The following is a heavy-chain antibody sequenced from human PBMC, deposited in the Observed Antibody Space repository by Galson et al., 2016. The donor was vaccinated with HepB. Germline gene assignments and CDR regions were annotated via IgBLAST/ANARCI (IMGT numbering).Heavy chain of an antibody. CDR3: ARDRHYYDSSLDY. CDR1: GGSISSGPYY. D-gene: IGHD3-22*01. V-gene: IGHV4-31*03. Sequence: TLSLTCTVSGGSISSGPYYWTWIRQYPGKGLEWIGYIYYSGSAYHNPSLQSRVTISLDTSSNQFSLKLNSLTAADSAVYYCARDRHYYDSSLDYWGRGTLVTVSS. J-gene: IGHJ4*02. CDR2: IYYSGSA.